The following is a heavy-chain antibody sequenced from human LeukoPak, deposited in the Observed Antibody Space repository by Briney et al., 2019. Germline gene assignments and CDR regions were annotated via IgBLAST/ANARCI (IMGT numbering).Heavy chain of an antibody. CDR1: GGSFSGYY. Sequence: PSETLSLTCAVYGGSFSGYYWSWIRQPPGKGLEGIGEINHSGSTNYNPSLKSRVTISVDTSKNQFSLKLSSVTAADTAVYYCARTLRGYSYGDAFDLWGQGTMVTVSS. J-gene: IGHJ3*01. CDR2: INHSGST. V-gene: IGHV4-34*01. CDR3: ARTLRGYSYGDAFDL. D-gene: IGHD5-18*01.